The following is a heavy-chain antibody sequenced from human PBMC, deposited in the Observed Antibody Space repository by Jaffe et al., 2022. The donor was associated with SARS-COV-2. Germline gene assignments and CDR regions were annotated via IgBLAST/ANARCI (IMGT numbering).Heavy chain of an antibody. D-gene: IGHD1-26*01. CDR1: GGSISSGSYY. J-gene: IGHJ5*02. V-gene: IGHV4-61*02. CDR2: IYTSGST. CDR3: ARDAHGLGSMGATRWFDP. Sequence: QVQLQESGPGLVKPSQTLSLTCTVSGGSISSGSYYWSWIRQPAGKGLEWIGRIYTSGSTNYNPSLKSRVTISVDTSKNQFSLKLSSVTAADTAVYYCARDAHGLGSMGATRWFDPWGQGTLVTVSS.